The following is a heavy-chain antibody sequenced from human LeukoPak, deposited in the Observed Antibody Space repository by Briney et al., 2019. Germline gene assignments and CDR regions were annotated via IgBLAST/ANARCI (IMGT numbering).Heavy chain of an antibody. D-gene: IGHD5-24*01. Sequence: KTSETLSLTCTVSGYSISSGYYWGWIRQPPGKGLEWIGSIYHSGSTYYNPSLKSRVTISVDTSKNQFSLKLSSVTAADTAVYYCARDPNLRWLQPFDYWGQGTLVTVSS. CDR3: ARDPNLRWLQPFDY. J-gene: IGHJ4*02. CDR1: GYSISSGYY. CDR2: IYHSGST. V-gene: IGHV4-38-2*02.